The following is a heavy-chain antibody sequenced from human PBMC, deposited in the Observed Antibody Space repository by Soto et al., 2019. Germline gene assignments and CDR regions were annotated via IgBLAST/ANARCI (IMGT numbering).Heavy chain of an antibody. CDR3: SRSRGLGPVSHFDY. Sequence: QIQLVESGGDLAKPGGSLRLSCAGSGFPVSDEYMSWILQAPGKGLEWISYISNGVPYIFYADAVKGRFTTFKDNARNLLFLQMDNLRVDDTAVYYCSRSRGLGPVSHFDYWGQGTLVTVPS. CDR2: ISNGVPYI. CDR1: GFPVSDEY. D-gene: IGHD4-17*01. J-gene: IGHJ4*02. V-gene: IGHV3-11*01.